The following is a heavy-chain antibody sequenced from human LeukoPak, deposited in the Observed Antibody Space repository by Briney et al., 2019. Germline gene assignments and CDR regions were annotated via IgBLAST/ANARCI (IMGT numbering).Heavy chain of an antibody. CDR2: ISYDGSNK. D-gene: IGHD3-22*01. V-gene: IGHV3-30-3*01. CDR1: GFTFSSYA. Sequence: PGGSLRLSCAASGFTFSSYAMHWVRQAPGKGLEWVAVISYDGSNKYYADSVKGRFTISRDNSKNTLYLQMNSLRAEDTAVYYCARVGYYYDSSGYFDYWGQGTLVTVSP. J-gene: IGHJ4*02. CDR3: ARVGYYYDSSGYFDY.